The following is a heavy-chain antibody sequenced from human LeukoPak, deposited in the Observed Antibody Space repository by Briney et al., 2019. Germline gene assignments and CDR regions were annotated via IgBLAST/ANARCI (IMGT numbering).Heavy chain of an antibody. V-gene: IGHV3-48*01. CDR3: ARASSSSSFRSAAPPDY. Sequence: GGSLRLSCAASGFTFSSYSMNWVRQAPGKGLEWVSYISSSSSTIYYADSVKGRFTISRDNAKNSLYLQMNSLRAEDTAVYYCARASSSSSFRSAAPPDYWAREPWSPSPQ. CDR1: GFTFSSYS. J-gene: IGHJ4*02. D-gene: IGHD6-6*01. CDR2: ISSSSSTI.